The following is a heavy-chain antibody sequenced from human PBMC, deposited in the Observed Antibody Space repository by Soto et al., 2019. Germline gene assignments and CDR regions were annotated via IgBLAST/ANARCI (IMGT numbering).Heavy chain of an antibody. CDR2: IYSGGST. D-gene: IGHD5-12*01. V-gene: IGHV3-66*01. J-gene: IGHJ6*02. Sequence: PGGSLRLSCAASGFTVSSNYMSWVRQAPGKGLEWVSVIYSGGSTYYADSVKGRFTISRDNSKNTLYLQMNSLRAEDTAVYYCATPREGGYDNYYYYGMDVWGQGTTVTVSS. CDR1: GFTVSSNY. CDR3: ATPREGGYDNYYYYGMDV.